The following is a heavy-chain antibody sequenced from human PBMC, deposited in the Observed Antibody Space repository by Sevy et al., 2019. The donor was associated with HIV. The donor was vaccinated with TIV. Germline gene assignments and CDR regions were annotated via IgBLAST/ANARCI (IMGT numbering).Heavy chain of an antibody. J-gene: IGHJ4*02. V-gene: IGHV3-7*01. CDR3: ARAQQVTMLVVIGGLYFDF. Sequence: GGSLRLSCAASGFTFSNYGIHWVRQAPGKGLEWVANIKQDMSEKYYADSVKGRFTISRDNARNSLYLQMESLRAEDTAVYYCARAQQVTMLVVIGGLYFDFWGQGTLVTVSS. CDR1: GFTFSNYG. CDR2: IKQDMSEK. D-gene: IGHD3-22*01.